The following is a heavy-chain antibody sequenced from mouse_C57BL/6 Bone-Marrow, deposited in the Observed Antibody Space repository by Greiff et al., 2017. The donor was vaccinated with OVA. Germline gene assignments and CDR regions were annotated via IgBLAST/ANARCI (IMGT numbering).Heavy chain of an antibody. Sequence: EVQLVESGGGLVKPGGSLKLSCAASGFTFSSYTMSWVRQTPEKRLEWVATISGGGGNTYYPDSVKGRFTISRDDAKNTLYLQMSSLRSEDTALYYCARVYYYGSSPYYFDYWGQGTTLTVSS. J-gene: IGHJ2*01. CDR3: ARVYYYGSSPYYFDY. D-gene: IGHD1-1*01. CDR1: GFTFSSYT. CDR2: ISGGGGNT. V-gene: IGHV5-9*01.